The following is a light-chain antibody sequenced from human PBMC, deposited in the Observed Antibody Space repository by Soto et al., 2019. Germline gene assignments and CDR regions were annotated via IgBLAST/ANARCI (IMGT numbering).Light chain of an antibody. CDR1: QSVSSY. CDR2: DAS. Sequence: EIVLTQSPVTLSVSPGERVTLSCRASQSVSSYLAWYQQKHGQAPRLLIYDASNRATGIPARFSGSGSGTDFTLTISSLEPEDFAVYYCQQRSNWPSITVGQGTRLEIK. V-gene: IGKV3-11*01. CDR3: QQRSNWPSIT. J-gene: IGKJ5*01.